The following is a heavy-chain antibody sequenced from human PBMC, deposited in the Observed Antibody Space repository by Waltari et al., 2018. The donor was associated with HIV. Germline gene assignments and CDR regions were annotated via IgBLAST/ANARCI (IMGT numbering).Heavy chain of an antibody. Sequence: EVQLVQSGAEVKKPGESLKISCKGSGYSFTSYWIGWLRQMPGKGLEWMGIIYPGDSDTRYSPSFQGQVTISADKSISTAYLQWSSLKASDTAMYYCARLPAGGWFGEIRIGWCDPWGQGTLVTVSS. CDR3: ARLPAGGWFGEIRIGWCDP. CDR2: IYPGDSDT. V-gene: IGHV5-51*01. J-gene: IGHJ5*02. CDR1: GYSFTSYW. D-gene: IGHD3-10*01.